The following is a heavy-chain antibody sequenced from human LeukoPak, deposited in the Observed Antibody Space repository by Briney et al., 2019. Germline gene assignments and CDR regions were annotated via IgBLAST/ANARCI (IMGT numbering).Heavy chain of an antibody. Sequence: SETLSLTRAVYGGSFSGYYWSWIRQPPGKGLEWIGYIYYSGSTNYNPSLKSRVTISVDTSKNQFSLKLSSVTAADTAVYYCARLFTGGTYSSGWYDSAYNWFDPWGQGTLVTVSS. V-gene: IGHV4-59*08. D-gene: IGHD6-19*01. CDR1: GGSFSGYY. CDR3: ARLFTGGTYSSGWYDSAYNWFDP. J-gene: IGHJ5*02. CDR2: IYYSGST.